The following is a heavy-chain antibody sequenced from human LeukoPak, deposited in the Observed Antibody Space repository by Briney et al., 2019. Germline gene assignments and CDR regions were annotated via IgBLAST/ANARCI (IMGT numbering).Heavy chain of an antibody. CDR2: IYYSGST. V-gene: IGHV4-31*03. CDR3: ARESIVATIIDY. D-gene: IGHD5-12*01. CDR1: GGSISSGGYY. Sequence: SQTLSLTCTVSGGSISSGGYYWSWIRQHPGKGLEWIGYIYYSGSTYYNPSLKSRVTISVDTSKNQFPLKLSSVTAADTAVYYCARESIVATIIDYWGQGTLVTVSS. J-gene: IGHJ4*02.